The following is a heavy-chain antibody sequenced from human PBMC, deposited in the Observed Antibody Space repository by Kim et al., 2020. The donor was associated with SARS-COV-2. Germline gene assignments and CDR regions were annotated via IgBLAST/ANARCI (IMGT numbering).Heavy chain of an antibody. D-gene: IGHD3-16*01. Sequence: SPTFRGQVTISADKSINTACLQWSSLEASDTAMYYCARSGGPNARYFDYWGQGTLVTVSS. J-gene: IGHJ4*02. V-gene: IGHV5-51*01. CDR3: ARSGGPNARYFDY.